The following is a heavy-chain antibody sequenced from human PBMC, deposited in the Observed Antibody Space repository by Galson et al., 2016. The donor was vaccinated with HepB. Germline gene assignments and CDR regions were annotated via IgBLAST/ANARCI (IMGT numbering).Heavy chain of an antibody. V-gene: IGHV3-7*02. CDR1: GFTFSNYW. CDR3: AKGRWDFDS. CDR2: INQDGSHM. J-gene: IGHJ4*02. Sequence: SLRLSCAASGFTFSNYWMIWVRQAPGKGPEWVANINQDGSHMSYVDSVRDRFTISRDNTKNSLYLQMNSLRVEDTAVYYCAKGRWDFDSWGQGTLVTVSS. D-gene: IGHD5-24*01.